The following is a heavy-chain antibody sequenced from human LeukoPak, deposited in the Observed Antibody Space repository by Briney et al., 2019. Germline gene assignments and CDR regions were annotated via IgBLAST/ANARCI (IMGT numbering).Heavy chain of an antibody. CDR1: GFTFSSYA. CDR3: ARDRVGTMVRGVIMTEADY. J-gene: IGHJ4*02. Sequence: GGSLRLSCAASGFTFSSYAMHWVRQAPGKGLEWVAVISYDGSNKYCADSVKGRFTISRDNSKNTLYLQMNSLRAEDTAVYYCARDRVGTMVRGVIMTEADYWGQGTLVTVSS. V-gene: IGHV3-30-3*01. D-gene: IGHD3-10*01. CDR2: ISYDGSNK.